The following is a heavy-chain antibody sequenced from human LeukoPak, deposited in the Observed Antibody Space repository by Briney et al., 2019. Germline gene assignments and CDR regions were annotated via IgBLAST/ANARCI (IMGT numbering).Heavy chain of an antibody. CDR2: IYYSGST. J-gene: IGHJ4*02. CDR3: ASPYDTGGYFDY. V-gene: IGHV4-59*08. Sequence: SETLSLTCTVSGGSISSYYWSWIRQPPGKGLEWIGYIYYSGSTNYNPSLKSRVTISVDTSKNQFSLKLSSVTATDTAVYYCASPYDTGGYFDYWGQGTLVTVSS. D-gene: IGHD3-22*01. CDR1: GGSISSYY.